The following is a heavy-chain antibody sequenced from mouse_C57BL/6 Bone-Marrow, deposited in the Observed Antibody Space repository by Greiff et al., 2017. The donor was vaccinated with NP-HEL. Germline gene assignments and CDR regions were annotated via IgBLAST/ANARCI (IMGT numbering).Heavy chain of an antibody. CDR3: AREAYYSNFYYFDY. Sequence: VQLQQPGAELVKPGASVKLSCKASGYTFTSYWMHWVKQRPGQGLEWIGMIHPNSGSTNYNEKFKSKATLTVDKSSSTAYMQLSSLTSEDSAVYYCAREAYYSNFYYFDYWGQGTTLTVSS. CDR1: GYTFTSYW. J-gene: IGHJ2*01. D-gene: IGHD2-5*01. CDR2: IHPNSGST. V-gene: IGHV1-64*01.